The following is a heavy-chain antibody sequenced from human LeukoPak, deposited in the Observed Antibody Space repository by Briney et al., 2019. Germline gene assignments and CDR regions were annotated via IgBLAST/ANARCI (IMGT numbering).Heavy chain of an antibody. CDR3: ARGVVAATFYYYMDV. CDR2: INPSSGGT. D-gene: IGHD2-15*01. V-gene: IGHV1-2*02. Sequence: GSSVNVSCKASGYTFTDYYIHWVRQAPGQGLEWMGWINPSSGGTNYPQNFQGRVTMTRDTSLSTAYMEVSGLRSDDTAVYYCARGVVAATFYYYMDVWGKGTTVTVSS. CDR1: GYTFTDYY. J-gene: IGHJ6*03.